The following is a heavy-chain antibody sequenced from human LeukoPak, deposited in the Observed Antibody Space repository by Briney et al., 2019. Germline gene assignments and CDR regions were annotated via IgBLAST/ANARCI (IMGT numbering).Heavy chain of an antibody. Sequence: SETLSLTCTVSGGSISSYYWSWIRQPAGKGLEWIGRIYTSGSTNYNPSLKSRVTISVDKSKNQFSLKLSSVTAADTAVYYCATDDSSGWDAFDIWGQGTMVTVSS. CDR2: IYTSGST. CDR1: GGSISSYY. J-gene: IGHJ3*02. CDR3: ATDDSSGWDAFDI. V-gene: IGHV4-4*07. D-gene: IGHD3-22*01.